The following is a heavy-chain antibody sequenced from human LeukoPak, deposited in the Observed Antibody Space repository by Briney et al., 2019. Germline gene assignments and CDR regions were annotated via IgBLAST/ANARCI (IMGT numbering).Heavy chain of an antibody. CDR1: GYTFTGYY. V-gene: IGHV1-2*06. J-gene: IGHJ4*02. D-gene: IGHD4-17*01. CDR2: INPNSGDT. CDR3: ANFMTTVTAGPFDY. Sequence: GASVKVSCKASGYTFTGYYMHWVRQAPGQGLEWMGRINPNSGDTNFAQKFQGRVTMTRDTSLSTAYMELSRLRSDDTAVYYCANFMTTVTAGPFDYWGQGTLVTVSS.